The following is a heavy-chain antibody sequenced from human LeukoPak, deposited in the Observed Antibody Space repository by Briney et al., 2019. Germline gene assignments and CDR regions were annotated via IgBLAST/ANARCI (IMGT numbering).Heavy chain of an antibody. CDR3: TRDEGWYGRGLDV. J-gene: IGHJ6*02. V-gene: IGHV1-46*01. CDR2: INPSGGST. Sequence: ASVKVSCKASGYTFTSYYMHWVRQAPGQGLEWMGIINPSGGSTSYAQKFQGRATMTRDTSTSTVYMELSSLRSEDTAVYYCTRDEGWYGRGLDVWGQGTTVTVSS. D-gene: IGHD2-15*01. CDR1: GYTFTSYY.